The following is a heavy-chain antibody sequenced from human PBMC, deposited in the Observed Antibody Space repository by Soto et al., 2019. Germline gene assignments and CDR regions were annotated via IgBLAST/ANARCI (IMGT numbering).Heavy chain of an antibody. V-gene: IGHV1-69*13. CDR3: ARIVATIRGWFDP. CDR1: GGTFSSYA. CDR2: IIPIFGTA. Sequence: SVKVSCKASGGTFSSYAISWVRQAPGQGLEWMGGIIPIFGTANYAQKFQGRVTITADESTSTAYMELSSLRSEDTAVYYCARIVATIRGWFDPWGQGTLVTVSS. D-gene: IGHD5-12*01. J-gene: IGHJ5*02.